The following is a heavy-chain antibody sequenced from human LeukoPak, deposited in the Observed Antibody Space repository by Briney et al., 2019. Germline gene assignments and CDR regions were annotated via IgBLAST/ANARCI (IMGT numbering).Heavy chain of an antibody. Sequence: GASVKVSCKASGYTFTSYGISWVRQAPGQGLEWMGWISAYNGNTNYAQKLQGRVTMTTDTSTSTAYMELRSLRSDDTAVYYCARDRAHLETAYYDFWSGYYSLDCWGQGTLVTVSS. CDR3: ARDRAHLETAYYDFWSGYYSLDC. CDR2: ISAYNGNT. V-gene: IGHV1-18*01. J-gene: IGHJ4*02. D-gene: IGHD3-3*01. CDR1: GYTFTSYG.